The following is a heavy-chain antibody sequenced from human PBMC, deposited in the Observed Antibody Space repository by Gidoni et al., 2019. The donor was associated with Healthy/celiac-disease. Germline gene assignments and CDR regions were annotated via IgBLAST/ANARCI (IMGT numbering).Heavy chain of an antibody. Sequence: EVQLLESGGGLVTPGRSRSLPCTASGFTFGDYARSWFRQAPGKGLEWVGFIRSKAYGGTTEYAASVKGRFTISRDDSKSIAYLQMNSLKTEDTAVYYCTRQWLASFDYWGQGTLVTVSS. CDR3: TRQWLASFDY. V-gene: IGHV3-49*05. J-gene: IGHJ4*02. CDR2: IRSKAYGGTT. CDR1: GFTFGDYA. D-gene: IGHD6-19*01.